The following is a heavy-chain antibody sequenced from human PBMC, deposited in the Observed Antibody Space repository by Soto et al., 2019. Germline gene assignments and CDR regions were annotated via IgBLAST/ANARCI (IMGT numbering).Heavy chain of an antibody. D-gene: IGHD1-26*01. V-gene: IGHV1-69*01. CDR1: GGPFSSYS. J-gene: IGHJ4*02. CDR3: ARDGGRHSGGIDY. CDR2: IIPIFGTA. Sequence: QVQLVQSGAEVKKPGSSVKVSCKASGGPFSSYSINWVRQAPGQGLEWMGEIIPIFGTANYSQKLQGRVTITADESTSTAYMELSSRRSEDTAVYYCARDGGRHSGGIDYWGQGTLVTVSS.